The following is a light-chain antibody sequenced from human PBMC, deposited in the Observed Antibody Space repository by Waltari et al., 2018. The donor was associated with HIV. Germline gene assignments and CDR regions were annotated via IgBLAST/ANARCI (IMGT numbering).Light chain of an antibody. CDR1: SSDICCYNY. J-gene: IGLJ2*01. CDR2: EVT. Sequence: QSTLTQPPSASGSPGQSVTISCTGTSSDICCYNYVSWYQQHPGKAPKLIMTEVTKRPAGVPDRFSGSKSGNTASLTVSGLQADDEALYYCSSFAPTNKFYVLFGGGTTLTVL. CDR3: SSFAPTNKFYVL. V-gene: IGLV2-8*01.